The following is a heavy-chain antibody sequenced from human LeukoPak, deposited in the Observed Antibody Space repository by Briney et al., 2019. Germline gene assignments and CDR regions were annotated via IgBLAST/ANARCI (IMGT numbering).Heavy chain of an antibody. CDR3: ARGSYSSGWYSGSTLFDY. CDR2: ITSGSSYI. D-gene: IGHD6-19*01. V-gene: IGHV3-21*01. CDR1: GFTFSSYN. Sequence: PGGSLRLSCAASGFTFSSYNMNWVRQAPGKGLEWVSSITSGSSYIYYADSVKGRFTISRDNAKNSLYLQMNSLRAEDTAVYYCARGSYSSGWYSGSTLFDYWGQGTLVTVSS. J-gene: IGHJ4*02.